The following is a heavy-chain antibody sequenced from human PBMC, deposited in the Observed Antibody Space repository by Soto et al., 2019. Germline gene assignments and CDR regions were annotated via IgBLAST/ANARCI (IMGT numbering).Heavy chain of an antibody. CDR3: AREGYYSDRRNRFAP. CDR2: IYYSGST. V-gene: IGHV4-39*02. Sequence: SETLSLTCTVSGGSISSSSYYWGWIRQPPGKGLEWIGSIYYSGSTYYNPSLKSRVTISVDTSKNQFSLKLSSVTAADTAVYYCAREGYYSDRRNRFAPCGQGTLVTVSA. D-gene: IGHD2-15*01. J-gene: IGHJ5*02. CDR1: GGSISSSSYY.